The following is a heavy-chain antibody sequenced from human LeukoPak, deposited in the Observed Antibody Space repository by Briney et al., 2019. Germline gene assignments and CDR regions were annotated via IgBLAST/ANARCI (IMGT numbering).Heavy chain of an antibody. CDR1: GFTFSSYA. J-gene: IGHJ5*02. Sequence: GRSLRLSCAASGFTFSSYAMHWVRQAPGKGLEWVAVISYDGSNKYYADSVKGRFTISRDNSKNSLYLQMNSLRAEDTAVYYCAKDAGYSSGWYTGNDAWGQGTLVSVSS. V-gene: IGHV3-30-3*01. D-gene: IGHD6-19*01. CDR2: ISYDGSNK. CDR3: AKDAGYSSGWYTGNDA.